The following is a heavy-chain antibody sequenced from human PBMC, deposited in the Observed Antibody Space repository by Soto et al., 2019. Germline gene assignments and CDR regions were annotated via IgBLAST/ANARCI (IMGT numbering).Heavy chain of an antibody. Sequence: PSETLSLTCAVSGYSISSGYYWCCIRQPPGKGLEWIGTIYHSGSTFHNPSLKSRVTISVDTSKNQFSLRLRSVTAADTAVYYCAVGYCSSTTCSREYFQHWGQGTLVTVSS. CDR3: AVGYCSSTTCSREYFQH. CDR1: GYSISSGYY. D-gene: IGHD2-2*01. V-gene: IGHV4-38-2*01. CDR2: IYHSGST. J-gene: IGHJ1*01.